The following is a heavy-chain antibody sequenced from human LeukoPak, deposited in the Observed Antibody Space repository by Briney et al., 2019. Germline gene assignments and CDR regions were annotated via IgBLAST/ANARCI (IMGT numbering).Heavy chain of an antibody. J-gene: IGHJ4*02. Sequence: ASVKVSCKASGYTFTGYYMYWVRQAPGQGLEWMGWINPNSGGTNYAQKFQGWVTMTRDTSISTAYMELSRLRSDDTAVYYCARDSKLIPRGSLNYWGQGTLVTVSS. CDR3: ARDSKLIPRGSLNY. D-gene: IGHD2-21*01. CDR2: INPNSGGT. CDR1: GYTFTGYY. V-gene: IGHV1-2*04.